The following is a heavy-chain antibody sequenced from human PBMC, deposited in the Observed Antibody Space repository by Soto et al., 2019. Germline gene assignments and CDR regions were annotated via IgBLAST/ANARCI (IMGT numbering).Heavy chain of an antibody. J-gene: IGHJ3*02. CDR2: IIPIFGIA. CDR1: GGTFSSYA. CDR3: ARDFPPGRGTDAFDI. Sequence: ASVKVSCKASGGTFSSYAISWVRQAPGQGLEWMGGIIPIFGIANYAQKFQGRVTITADKSTSTAYMELSSLRSEDTAVYYCARDFPPGRGTDAFDIWGQGTMVTVSS. V-gene: IGHV1-69*10. D-gene: IGHD3-16*01.